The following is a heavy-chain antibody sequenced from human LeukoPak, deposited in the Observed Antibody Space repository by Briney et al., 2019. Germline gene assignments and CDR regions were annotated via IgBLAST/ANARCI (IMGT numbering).Heavy chain of an antibody. J-gene: IGHJ3*02. Sequence: SETLSLTCTVSGGSISSYYLNWIRQPPGKGLEWIGYIYYGGSTNYNPSLKSRVTISVDTSNNQFSLKLSSVTAADTAVYYCARDRAIILFGAFDIWGQGTMVTVSS. CDR3: ARDRAIILFGAFDI. D-gene: IGHD3-3*01. CDR2: IYYGGST. CDR1: GGSISSYY. V-gene: IGHV4-59*01.